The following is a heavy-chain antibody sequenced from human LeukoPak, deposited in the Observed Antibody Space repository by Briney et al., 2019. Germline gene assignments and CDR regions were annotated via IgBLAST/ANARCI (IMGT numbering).Heavy chain of an antibody. J-gene: IGHJ4*02. Sequence: ASVKVSCKASGYTFTGYYMHWVRQAPGQGLEWMGWINPKSGGTNYAQKFQGRVTMTRDTSISTAYMELSGLRSDDTAVYYCARHYTSGWYSDWGQGTLVTVSS. CDR3: ARHYTSGWYSD. CDR1: GYTFTGYY. D-gene: IGHD6-19*01. CDR2: INPKSGGT. V-gene: IGHV1-2*02.